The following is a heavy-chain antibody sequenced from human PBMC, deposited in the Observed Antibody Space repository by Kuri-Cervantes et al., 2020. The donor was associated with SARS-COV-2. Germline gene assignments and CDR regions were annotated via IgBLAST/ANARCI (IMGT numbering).Heavy chain of an antibody. J-gene: IGHJ4*02. D-gene: IGHD3-22*01. CDR2: IIPILGIA. CDR1: GGTFSSYT. V-gene: IGHV1-69*02. CDR3: ARAGGISSGYYYRLDY. Sequence: SVKVSCKASGGTFSSYTISWVRQAPGQGLEWMGRIIPILGIANHAQKFQGRVTITADKSTSTAYMELSSLRSEDTAVYYCARAGGISSGYYYRLDYWGQGTLVTVSS.